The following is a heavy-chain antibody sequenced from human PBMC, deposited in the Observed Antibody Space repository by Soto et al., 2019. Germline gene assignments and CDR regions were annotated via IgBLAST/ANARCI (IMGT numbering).Heavy chain of an antibody. J-gene: IGHJ5*02. V-gene: IGHV3-9*01. CDR2: ITWNGGTI. CDR1: GFTFENYA. Sequence: GGSLRLSCVASGFTFENYAMSWVRQPPGRGLEWVSGITWNGGTIRYVDSVKGRFTISRDNAENSLYLQMNSLRPEDTAVYYCAKGGSAALIAPSGRDNWFDPWGQGTQVTVSS. CDR3: AKGGSAALIAPSGRDNWFDP. D-gene: IGHD6-13*01.